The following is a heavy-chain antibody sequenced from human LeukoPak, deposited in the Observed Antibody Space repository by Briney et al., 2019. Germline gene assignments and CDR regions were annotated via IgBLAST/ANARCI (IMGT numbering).Heavy chain of an antibody. CDR2: IKTKTEGGTT. CDR3: ASYGSGSHDY. CDR1: GFTFSNAW. J-gene: IGHJ4*02. Sequence: GGSLRLSCVASGFTFSNAWMNWVRQAPGKGLEWVGRIKTKTEGGTTDYAAPVKGRFTISRDDSKNTVYLQMNSLKIEDTAVYYCASYGSGSHDYWGQGSLVTVSS. D-gene: IGHD3-10*01. V-gene: IGHV3-15*01.